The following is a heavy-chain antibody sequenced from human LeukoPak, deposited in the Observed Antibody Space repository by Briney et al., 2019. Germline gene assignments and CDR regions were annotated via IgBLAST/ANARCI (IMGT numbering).Heavy chain of an antibody. Sequence: GGSLRLSCSASGFTFSSFAMHWVRQAPGKGLEYVAAISRNGGSTYYADSVKGRFTISRDNSKNTLYLQMSSLRAEDTAVYLCVKDLRSDFMGVLSRYLSYWGQGTLVTVSS. CDR1: GFTFSSFA. J-gene: IGHJ4*02. CDR3: VKDLRSDFMGVLSRYLSY. CDR2: ISRNGGST. V-gene: IGHV3-64D*09. D-gene: IGHD2/OR15-2a*01.